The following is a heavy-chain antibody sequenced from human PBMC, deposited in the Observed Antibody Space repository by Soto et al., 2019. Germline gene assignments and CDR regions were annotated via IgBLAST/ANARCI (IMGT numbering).Heavy chain of an antibody. CDR1: GFTFTSSA. CDR3: AADLGGGYYDSSGYSTAEYFQH. CDR2: IVVGSGNT. D-gene: IGHD3-22*01. Sequence: SVKVSCKASGFTFTSSAVQWVRQARGQRLEWIGWIVVGSGNTNYAQKFQERVTITRDMSTSTAYMELSSLRSEDTAVYYCAADLGGGYYDSSGYSTAEYFQHWG. J-gene: IGHJ1*01. V-gene: IGHV1-58*01.